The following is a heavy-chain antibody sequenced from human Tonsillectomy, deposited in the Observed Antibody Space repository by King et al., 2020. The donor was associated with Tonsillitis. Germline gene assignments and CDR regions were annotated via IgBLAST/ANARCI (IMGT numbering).Heavy chain of an antibody. V-gene: IGHV3-30*18. CDR1: GITFSTYA. D-gene: IGHD2-2*02. Sequence: VQLVESGGGVVQPGRSLRLSCAASGITFSTYAMHWVRQAPGKGLEWVAATSSDGTNKYYGDSVKGRFTISRDISKNPLYLQMNSLRVDDTAVYYCAKGSASCYTCWFDPWGQGTLVTVSS. CDR3: AKGSASCYTCWFDP. J-gene: IGHJ5*02. CDR2: TSSDGTNK.